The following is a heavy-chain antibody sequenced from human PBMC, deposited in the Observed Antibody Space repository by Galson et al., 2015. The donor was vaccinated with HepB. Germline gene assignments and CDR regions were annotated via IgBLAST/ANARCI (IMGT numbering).Heavy chain of an antibody. CDR3: ARDFVPHCTSTGCFQTWGDYYYGMDV. V-gene: IGHV1-69*13. D-gene: IGHD2-2*01. Sequence: SVKVSCKASGGTSSSYGISWVRQAPGQGLEWMGGIIPFFGTSNYAQKFQGRVTFTADESTSTAYMELTSLKSEDTAIYYCARDFVPHCTSTGCFQTWGDYYYGMDVWGQGTTVTVSS. CDR2: IIPFFGTS. J-gene: IGHJ6*02. CDR1: GGTSSSYG.